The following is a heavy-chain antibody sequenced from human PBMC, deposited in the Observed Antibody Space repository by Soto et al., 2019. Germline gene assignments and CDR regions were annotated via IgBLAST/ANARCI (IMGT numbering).Heavy chain of an antibody. CDR3: ARGGDLDCSSTSCSIDY. D-gene: IGHD2-2*01. J-gene: IGHJ4*02. CDR1: GGSFSGYY. V-gene: IGHV4-34*01. Sequence: PSETLSLTCAVYGGSFSGYYWSWIRQPPGKGLEWIGEINHSGSTNYNPSLKSRVTISVDTSKNQFSLKLSSVTAADTVVYYCARGGDLDCSSTSCSIDYWGQGTLVTVSS. CDR2: INHSGST.